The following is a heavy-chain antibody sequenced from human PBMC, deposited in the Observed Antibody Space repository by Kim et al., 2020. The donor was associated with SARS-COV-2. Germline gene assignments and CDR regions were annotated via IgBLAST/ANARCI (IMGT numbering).Heavy chain of an antibody. CDR3: IRDQVDSRTGYVYGMDV. J-gene: IGHJ6*01. CDR2: ISSDSNFR. CDR1: GFDLSRHS. D-gene: IGHD2-15*01. Sequence: GGSLRLSCVGSGFDLSRHSVNWVRQAPGKGLEWVAYISSDSNFRYYADSVEGRFTISRDNTQNSMFLQVDDLRVEDTALYYCIRDQVDSRTGYVYGMDV. V-gene: IGHV3-21*01.